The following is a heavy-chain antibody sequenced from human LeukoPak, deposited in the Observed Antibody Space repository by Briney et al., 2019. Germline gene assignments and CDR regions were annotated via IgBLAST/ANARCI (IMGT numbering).Heavy chain of an antibody. Sequence: GGSLRLSCAASGFTFNNYAMNWVRQAPGKGLEWVAVISYDGSNKYYADSVKGRFTISRDNSKNTLYLQMNSLRPEGTAVYYCAKSRHPYNWNDGAFFDYWGQGTLVTVSS. CDR3: AKSRHPYNWNDGAFFDY. J-gene: IGHJ4*02. D-gene: IGHD1-20*01. V-gene: IGHV3-30*18. CDR2: ISYDGSNK. CDR1: GFTFNNYA.